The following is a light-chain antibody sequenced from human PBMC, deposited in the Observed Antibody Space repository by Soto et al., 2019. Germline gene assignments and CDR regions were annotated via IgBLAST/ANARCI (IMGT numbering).Light chain of an antibody. Sequence: EIVLTQSPGTLSLSPGVRATLSCRASQSVSNSYIAWYQRKPGQAPRLLIYGASSRATGIPDRFSGSGSGTDVTLTISRLEPEDFAVYYCQQYGSSPWTFGQGTKVEIK. V-gene: IGKV3-20*01. CDR1: QSVSNSY. CDR2: GAS. J-gene: IGKJ1*01. CDR3: QQYGSSPWT.